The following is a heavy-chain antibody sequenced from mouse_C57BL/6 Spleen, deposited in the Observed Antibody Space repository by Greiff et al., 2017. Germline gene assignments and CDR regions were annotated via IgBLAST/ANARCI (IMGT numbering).Heavy chain of an antibody. CDR1: GYTFTSYW. Sequence: QVQLQQPGAELVMPGASVKLSCKASGYTFTSYWMHWVKQRPGQGLEWIGEIDPSDSYTNYNQKFKGKSTLTVDKSSSTAYMKLSSLTSEDSAVYYYARGKGAAMDYWGQGTSVTVSS. CDR3: ARGKGAAMDY. CDR2: IDPSDSYT. V-gene: IGHV1-69*01. J-gene: IGHJ4*01.